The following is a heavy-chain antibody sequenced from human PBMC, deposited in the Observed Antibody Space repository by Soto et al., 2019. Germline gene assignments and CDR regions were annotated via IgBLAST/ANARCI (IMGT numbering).Heavy chain of an antibody. CDR1: GFTFSDHY. Sequence: EVQLVESGGGLVQPGGSLRLSCAASGFTFSDHYMDWVRQAPGKGLEWVGRTRNKANSYSTEYAASVRGRFTISRDESKNSLYLQMNSLKTEDTAVYYCVRTSHYGSGSWNFDYWGQGILVTVSS. V-gene: IGHV3-72*01. D-gene: IGHD3-10*01. J-gene: IGHJ4*02. CDR3: VRTSHYGSGSWNFDY. CDR2: TRNKANSYST.